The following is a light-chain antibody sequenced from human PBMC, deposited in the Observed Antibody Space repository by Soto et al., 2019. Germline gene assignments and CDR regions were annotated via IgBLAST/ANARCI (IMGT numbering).Light chain of an antibody. Sequence: QSVLAQPASVSGSPGQSIAISCTGSSSDVGGYNYVSWYQHHPGKAPKLMIYDVTNRPSGVSDRFSGSKSGNTASLTISGLQAEDEDDYYCSSYTRSGNYVFGTGTKVTVL. CDR2: DVT. CDR3: SSYTRSGNYV. CDR1: SSDVGGYNY. J-gene: IGLJ1*01. V-gene: IGLV2-14*03.